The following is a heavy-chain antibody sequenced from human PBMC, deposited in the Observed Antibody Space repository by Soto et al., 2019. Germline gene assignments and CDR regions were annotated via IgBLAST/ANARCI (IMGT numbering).Heavy chain of an antibody. V-gene: IGHV3-33*01. J-gene: IGHJ6*02. CDR2: IWYDGSNK. CDR3: ARYGSGSLYYYGMDV. Sequence: QVQLVESGGGVVQPGRSLRLSCAASGFTFSSYGMHWVRQAPGKGLEWVAVIWYDGSNKYYADSVKGRFTISRDNSKNTLSLQMNSLRAEDTAVYYCARYGSGSLYYYGMDVWGQGTTGTVSS. CDR1: GFTFSSYG. D-gene: IGHD3-10*01.